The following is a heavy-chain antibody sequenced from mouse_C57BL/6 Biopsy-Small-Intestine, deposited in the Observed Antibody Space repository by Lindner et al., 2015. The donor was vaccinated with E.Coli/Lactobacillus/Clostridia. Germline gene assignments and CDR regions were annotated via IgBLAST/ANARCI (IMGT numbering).Heavy chain of an antibody. CDR1: GYTFTNYG. CDR3: AREGGYNYEYDY. V-gene: IGHV1-4*01. CDR2: ISAYNGNT. J-gene: IGHJ4*01. D-gene: IGHD2-4*01. Sequence: SVKVSCKASGYTFTNYGLTWVRQAPGQGLEWMGLISAYNGNTNYAQKFQARVTMTTDTSTTTAYMELRSLRSDDTAVYYCAREGGYNYEYDYWGQGTLVTVSS.